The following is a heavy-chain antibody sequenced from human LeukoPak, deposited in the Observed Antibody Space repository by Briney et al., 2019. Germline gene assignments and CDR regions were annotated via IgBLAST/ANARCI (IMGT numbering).Heavy chain of an antibody. Sequence: GGSLRLSCAASGFTFSSYWMSWVRQAPGKGLEWVANIKQDGSEKYYVDSVKGRFTISRDNAKNSLYLQMNSLQIEDTAMYYCTTSNMIVVRGYWGAFDIWGQGTKVTVSS. J-gene: IGHJ3*02. CDR3: TTSNMIVVRGYWGAFDI. CDR2: IKQDGSEK. CDR1: GFTFSSYW. V-gene: IGHV3-7*03. D-gene: IGHD3-22*01.